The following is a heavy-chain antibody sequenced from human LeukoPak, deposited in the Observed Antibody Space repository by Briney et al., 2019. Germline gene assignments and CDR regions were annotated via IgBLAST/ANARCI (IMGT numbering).Heavy chain of an antibody. D-gene: IGHD2-2*01. CDR3: ARDNVGPYCSSTSCYGPGAFDI. CDR1: GDTFTTYA. V-gene: IGHV1-69*05. Sequence: SVKVSCKASGDTFTTYAIIWVRQAPGQGLEWMGGIIPMFGTPNYAQKFQGRVTMTRDTSTSTVYMELSSLRSEDTAVYYCARDNVGPYCSSTSCYGPGAFDIWGQGTMVTVSS. J-gene: IGHJ3*02. CDR2: IIPMFGTP.